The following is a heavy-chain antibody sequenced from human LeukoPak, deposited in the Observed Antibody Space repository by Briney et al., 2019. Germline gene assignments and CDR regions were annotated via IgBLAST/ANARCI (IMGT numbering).Heavy chain of an antibody. CDR2: NYYSGTT. V-gene: IGHV4-59*01. CDR1: GVSISGSY. CDR3: ARKTTGTMSPYFDY. J-gene: IGHJ4*02. Sequence: PSETLSLTCTVSGVSISGSYWSWIRQLPGKELEWIGYNYYSGTTNYNPSLKSRVTISVDTSRNQFSLKLSSVTAADTAVYYCARKTTGTMSPYFDYWGQGTLVTVSS. D-gene: IGHD1-1*01.